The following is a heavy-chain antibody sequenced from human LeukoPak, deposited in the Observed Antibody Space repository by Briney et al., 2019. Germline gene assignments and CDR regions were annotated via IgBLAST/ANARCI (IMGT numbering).Heavy chain of an antibody. D-gene: IGHD2-2*01. Sequence: GASVNVSCKASGYTFSDYYIHWVRQAPGQGLEWMGMINPSGGSTSYAQKFQGRVTMTRDTSTSTVYMDLSSLRSEDTAVYFCARSIRGCSSTPCYEDYWGQGTLVTVSS. CDR3: ARSIRGCSSTPCYEDY. J-gene: IGHJ4*02. CDR2: INPSGGST. V-gene: IGHV1-46*01. CDR1: GYTFSDYY.